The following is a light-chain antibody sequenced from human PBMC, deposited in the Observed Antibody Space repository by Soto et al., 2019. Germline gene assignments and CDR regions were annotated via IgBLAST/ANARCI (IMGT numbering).Light chain of an antibody. CDR1: QTISGN. V-gene: IGKV1-39*01. Sequence: DVEMTQSPSSLSASVGDRFTITCRASQTISGNLNWYQQKPGKAPKLLIYSTSSFQSGVPSRFSGSGGWTDFTLTISSLDPEDFATYYCQQSFSRLWTFGQGTKVDIK. CDR2: STS. J-gene: IGKJ1*01. CDR3: QQSFSRLWT.